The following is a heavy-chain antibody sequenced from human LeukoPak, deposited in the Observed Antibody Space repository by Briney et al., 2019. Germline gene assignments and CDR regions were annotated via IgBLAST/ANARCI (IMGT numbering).Heavy chain of an antibody. CDR3: ARDAGNSGYGCDL. D-gene: IGHD5-12*01. J-gene: IGHJ5*02. CDR1: GFTFGSYG. V-gene: IGHV3-23*01. Sequence: GGSLRLSCAASGFTFGSYGMSWVRQAPGKGLEWVSSISASGDSTYHADSVKGRFTISRDNARNSLYLQMNNLRGEDTAIYYCARDAGNSGYGCDLWGQGTLVTVSP. CDR2: ISASGDST.